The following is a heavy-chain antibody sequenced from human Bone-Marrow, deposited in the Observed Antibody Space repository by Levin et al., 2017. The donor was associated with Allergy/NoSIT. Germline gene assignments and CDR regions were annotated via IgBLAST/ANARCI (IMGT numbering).Heavy chain of an antibody. V-gene: IGHV3-48*02. CDR1: GFTFRHYT. CDR2: ITSSGDST. CDR3: ARDPARGYYDSSGYSGDH. D-gene: IGHD3-22*01. J-gene: IGHJ4*02. Sequence: GEPLKISCAASGFTFRHYTMNWVRQAPGKGLEWVSCITSSGDSTYYADSVKGRFTISRDNAKNSLYLQLNRLRDEDTAMYYCARDPARGYYDSSGYSGDHWGQGTLVTVSS.